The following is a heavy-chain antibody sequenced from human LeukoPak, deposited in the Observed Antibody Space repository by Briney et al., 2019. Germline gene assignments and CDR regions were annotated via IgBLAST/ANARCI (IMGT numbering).Heavy chain of an antibody. J-gene: IGHJ5*02. CDR3: ARDHIVVVPAAMSGFDP. CDR1: GGSISSSTYY. D-gene: IGHD2-2*01. V-gene: IGHV4-39*07. Sequence: PSETLSLTCTVSGGSISSSTYYWGWIRQPPGKGLEWIGSINYSGSTFYNPSLKSRVTISVDTSKNQFSLKLGSVTAADTAVYYCARDHIVVVPAAMSGFDPWGQETLVTVSS. CDR2: INYSGST.